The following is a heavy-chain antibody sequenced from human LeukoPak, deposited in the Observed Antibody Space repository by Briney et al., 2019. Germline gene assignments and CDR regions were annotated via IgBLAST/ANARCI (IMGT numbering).Heavy chain of an antibody. V-gene: IGHV3-23*01. CDR2: ISGSGGST. CDR1: GFTFDDYA. J-gene: IGHJ4*02. CDR3: AKEISYGDYSPDY. Sequence: GGSLRLSCAASGFTFDDYAMSWVRQAPGKGLEWVSAISGSGGSTYYADSVKGRFTISRDNSKNTLYLQMNSLRAEDTAVYYCAKEISYGDYSPDYWGQGTLVTVSS. D-gene: IGHD4-17*01.